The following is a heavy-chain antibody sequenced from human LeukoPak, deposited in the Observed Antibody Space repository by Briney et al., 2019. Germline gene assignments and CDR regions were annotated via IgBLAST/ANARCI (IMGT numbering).Heavy chain of an antibody. D-gene: IGHD5-18*01. V-gene: IGHV3-49*04. CDR1: GFTFGDYA. J-gene: IGHJ4*02. CDR2: IRSKAYGGTT. Sequence: GRSLRLSCTASGFTFGDYAMSWVRQAPGKGLEWVGFIRSKAYGGTTEYAASVKGRFTISRDDSKSIAYLQMNSLKTEDTAVYYCTRDRGVGYSYGFDYWGQGTLVTVSS. CDR3: TRDRGVGYSYGFDY.